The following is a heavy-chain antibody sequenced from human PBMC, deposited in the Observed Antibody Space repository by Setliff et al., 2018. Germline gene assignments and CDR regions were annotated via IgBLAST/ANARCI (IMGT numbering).Heavy chain of an antibody. CDR2: IIGSGIST. D-gene: IGHD3-3*01. Sequence: GGSLRLSCAASGFSFSSYAMSWVRQAPGKGLEWVSSIIGSGISTYYADSVQGRFTISRDNHKNTLHLQMNSLRVEDTAIYYCAKSPHDFWSGRVFFDYWGQGMLVTVSS. CDR3: AKSPHDFWSGRVFFDY. CDR1: GFSFSSYA. J-gene: IGHJ4*01. V-gene: IGHV3-23*01.